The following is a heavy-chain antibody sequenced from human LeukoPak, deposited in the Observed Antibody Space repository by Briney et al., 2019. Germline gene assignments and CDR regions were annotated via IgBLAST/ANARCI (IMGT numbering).Heavy chain of an antibody. Sequence: SETLSLTCTVSGGSISSYYWSWIRQPAGKELEWIGRIYTSGSTNYNPSLKSRVTMSVDTSKNQFSLKLSSVTAADTAVYYCAVVTTLEGSHHFDYWGQGTLVTVSS. J-gene: IGHJ4*02. CDR1: GGSISSYY. CDR2: IYTSGST. V-gene: IGHV4-4*07. D-gene: IGHD2-21*02. CDR3: AVVTTLEGSHHFDY.